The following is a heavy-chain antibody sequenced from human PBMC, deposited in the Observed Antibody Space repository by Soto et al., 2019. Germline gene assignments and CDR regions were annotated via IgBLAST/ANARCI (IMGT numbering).Heavy chain of an antibody. D-gene: IGHD2-21*02. V-gene: IGHV4-59*01. Sequence: QVRLQESGPGLVKPSETLSLTCTVSGGSISSYYWSWIRQPPGKGLEWIGYMYNTGRTIYNPSLTSRVTSSVDTSKNQFSLKLNSVTAADTAVYYCARDLWGYCGADCYPLDVWGQGTTVTVSS. CDR3: ARDLWGYCGADCYPLDV. CDR2: MYNTGRT. CDR1: GGSISSYY. J-gene: IGHJ6*02.